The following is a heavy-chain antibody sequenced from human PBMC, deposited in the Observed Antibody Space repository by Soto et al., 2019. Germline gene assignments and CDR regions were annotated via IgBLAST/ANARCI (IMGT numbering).Heavy chain of an antibody. CDR1: GFTFNNYA. CDR2: ISGGGDTT. CDR3: AKGRGGSGSLTPRVDF. J-gene: IGHJ4*02. Sequence: EVQLLASGGGLGQPGGSLRLSCAASGFTFNNYAMTWVRQAPGKGLEWVSAISGGGDTTSYADSVKGRFTVSRDGSKNTLYLQMSSLRAEDTALYYCAKGRGGSGSLTPRVDFWGQGTLVTVSS. D-gene: IGHD3-10*01. V-gene: IGHV3-23*01.